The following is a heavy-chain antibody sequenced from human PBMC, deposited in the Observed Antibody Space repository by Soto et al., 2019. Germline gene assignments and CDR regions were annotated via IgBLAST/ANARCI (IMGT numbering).Heavy chain of an antibody. CDR1: GCSISSYY. D-gene: IGHD1-1*01. J-gene: IGHJ4*02. V-gene: IGHV4-59*08. CDR3: ARLDDGIPAY. CDR2: GYSSGSS. Sequence: QVQLQESGPGLVKPSETLSLTCTGSGCSISSYYCSWIRQPPGKGLEWIGYGYSSGSSNYNPSVTGRVTRSVDTSKDQFSLPLSSVTAAETAVYYCARLDDGIPAYWGQGTLVTVSS.